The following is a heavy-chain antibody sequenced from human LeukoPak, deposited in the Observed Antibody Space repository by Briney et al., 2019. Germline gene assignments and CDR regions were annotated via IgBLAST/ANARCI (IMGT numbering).Heavy chain of an antibody. Sequence: GGSLRLSCAASGFSFSSYWMHWVRQAPGKGLVWVSRIKSDGKTNYADSVKGRFTISRDNAKNTVSLQMNSLRAEDTGVYYRARAPSEIGGYYPEYFRHWGQGTLVTVSS. J-gene: IGHJ1*01. D-gene: IGHD3-22*01. CDR3: ARAPSEIGGYYPEYFRH. CDR1: GFSFSSYW. CDR2: IKSDGKT. V-gene: IGHV3-74*01.